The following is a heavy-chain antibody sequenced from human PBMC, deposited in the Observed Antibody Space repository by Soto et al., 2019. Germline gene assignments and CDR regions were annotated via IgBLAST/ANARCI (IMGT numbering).Heavy chain of an antibody. CDR1: GFTFSSYA. J-gene: IGHJ5*02. CDR3: AKDRPGYCSSTSCNNWFDP. D-gene: IGHD2-2*01. Sequence: GGSLRLACASSGFTFSSYAMSWVRQAPGKGLEWVSAISGSGGSTYYADSVKGRFTISRDNSKNTLYLQMNSLRAEDTAVYYCAKDRPGYCSSTSCNNWFDPWGQGTLVTVSS. V-gene: IGHV3-23*01. CDR2: ISGSGGST.